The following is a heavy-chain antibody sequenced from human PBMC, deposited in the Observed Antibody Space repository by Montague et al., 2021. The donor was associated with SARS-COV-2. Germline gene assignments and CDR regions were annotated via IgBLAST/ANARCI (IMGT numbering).Heavy chain of an antibody. Sequence: SETLSLTCAVDGGSFSVYYWSWIRQPPGKGLAWCGEINRSGSTNYNPFLKSRVTISVDTSKNQFSLKLSSVTAADTAVYYCASLTLGYCSSTSFYSDWFDPWGQGNLVNVSS. CDR2: INRSGST. V-gene: IGHV4-34*01. CDR3: ASLTLGYCSSTSFYSDWFDP. J-gene: IGHJ5*02. CDR1: GGSFSVYY. D-gene: IGHD2-2*02.